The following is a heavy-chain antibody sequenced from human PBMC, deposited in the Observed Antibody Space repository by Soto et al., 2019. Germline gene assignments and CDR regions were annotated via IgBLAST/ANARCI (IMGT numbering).Heavy chain of an antibody. CDR2: LSGSGGST. CDR3: AKTSRNRYYLEC. J-gene: IGHJ4*02. D-gene: IGHD2-2*01. CDR1: LISLSPHD. V-gene: IGHV3-23*01. Sequence: GVSVRLSCVPSLISLSPHDISYVRHNPGKWLEWVSVLSGSGGSTYYADSVKGRFTIYRDSSKNTLYLQMNSLRAEDTAVYYCAKTSRNRYYLECLRQGTL.